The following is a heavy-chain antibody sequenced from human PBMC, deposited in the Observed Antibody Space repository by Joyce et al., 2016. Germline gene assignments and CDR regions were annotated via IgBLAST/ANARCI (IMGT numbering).Heavy chain of an antibody. Sequence: EVQLVESGGGLVKPGGSLRLSCAGSGFTFSNAWLSWVRQAPGKGLEWVGRINGKTDGGATDYAAPVKGRFTILRDDSKKTLYLQMNSLKTEDTAVYYCTTMVSCSYTSCHDPYYFDYWGQGTLVTVSS. V-gene: IGHV3-15*01. D-gene: IGHD2-2*01. CDR3: TTMVSCSYTSCHDPYYFDY. CDR1: GFTFSNAW. J-gene: IGHJ4*02. CDR2: INGKTDGGAT.